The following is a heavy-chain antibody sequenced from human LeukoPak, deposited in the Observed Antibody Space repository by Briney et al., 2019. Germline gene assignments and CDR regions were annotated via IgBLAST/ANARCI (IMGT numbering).Heavy chain of an antibody. D-gene: IGHD6-19*01. J-gene: IGHJ4*02. Sequence: SETLSLPCTVSGGSIRSYYWSWIRQPAGKGLEWIGRIYTSGSTNYNPSLKSRVTMSVDTSKNQFSLKLSSVTAADTAVYYCGSSGWYGPFDYWGQGTLVTVSS. V-gene: IGHV4-4*07. CDR2: IYTSGST. CDR3: GSSGWYGPFDY. CDR1: GGSIRSYY.